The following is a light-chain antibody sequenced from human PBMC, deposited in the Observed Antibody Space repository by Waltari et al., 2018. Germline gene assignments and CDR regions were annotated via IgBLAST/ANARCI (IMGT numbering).Light chain of an antibody. V-gene: IGLV2-14*03. Sequence: QSAPTQPPSVSGSPGQSVTISCAGSSSDVGTDPSVSWCQQKPGNVPKLILYDVSDRPSGVSDRFSGSKSGNTASLTISGLQDEDEADYYCCSHTTSRTLVFGGGTRLTVL. CDR2: DVS. J-gene: IGLJ2*01. CDR3: CSHTTSRTLV. CDR1: SSDVGTDPS.